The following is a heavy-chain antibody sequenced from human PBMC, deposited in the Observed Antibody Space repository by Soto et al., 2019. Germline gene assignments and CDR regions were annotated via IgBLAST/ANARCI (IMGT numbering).Heavy chain of an antibody. D-gene: IGHD6-13*01. J-gene: IGHJ6*02. CDR1: GFTFSSYS. Sequence: EVQLVESGGGLVKPGGSLRLSCAASGFTFSSYSMNWVRQAPGKGLEWVSSISSSSSYIYYADSVKGRFTISRDNPKNSLYLQMNSLRAEDTAVYYCAREGAAAGTYYYYGMDVWGQGTTVTVSS. CDR2: ISSSSSYI. V-gene: IGHV3-21*01. CDR3: AREGAAAGTYYYYGMDV.